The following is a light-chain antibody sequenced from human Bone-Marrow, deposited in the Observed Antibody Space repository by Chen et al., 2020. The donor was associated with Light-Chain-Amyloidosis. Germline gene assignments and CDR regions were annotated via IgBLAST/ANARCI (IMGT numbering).Light chain of an antibody. CDR3: QVWDRSSDRPV. CDR2: DDS. Sequence: SYVLTQPSSVSVAPGQTATIACGGNNIGSPSVHWYQQTPDQAPLLVVYDDSDRPSGIPERVYDSNSGTTATLTIGRVEAGDEADYYCQVWDRSSDRPVFGGGTKLTVL. V-gene: IGLV3-21*02. CDR1: NIGSPS. J-gene: IGLJ3*02.